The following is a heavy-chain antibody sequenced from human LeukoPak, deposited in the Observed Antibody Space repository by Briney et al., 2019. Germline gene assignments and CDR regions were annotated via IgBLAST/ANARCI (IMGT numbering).Heavy chain of an antibody. CDR3: ARLPITMIVEYYFDY. CDR2: IYYSGST. V-gene: IGHV4-39*07. CDR1: SGSIGSYY. D-gene: IGHD3-22*01. Sequence: SETLSLTCTVSSGSIGSYYWGWIRQPPGKGLEWIGSIYYSGSTYHNPSLKSRVTISVDTSKNQFSLKLSSVTAADTAVYYCARLPITMIVEYYFDYWGQGTLVTVSS. J-gene: IGHJ4*02.